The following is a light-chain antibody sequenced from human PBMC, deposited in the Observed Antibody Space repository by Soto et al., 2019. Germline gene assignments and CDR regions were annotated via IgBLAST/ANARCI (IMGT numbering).Light chain of an antibody. J-gene: IGLJ1*01. V-gene: IGLV2-14*01. CDR1: SSDIGGYDY. CDR3: SSYTSNIAYKYV. Sequence: QSVLTQPASVSGSPGQSITISCTGTSSDIGGYDYVSWYQQNPSKVPKLIIYDVSNRPSGVSNRFSGSKSANTASLTISGLQAEDEADYYCSSYTSNIAYKYVFGTGTKVTVL. CDR2: DVS.